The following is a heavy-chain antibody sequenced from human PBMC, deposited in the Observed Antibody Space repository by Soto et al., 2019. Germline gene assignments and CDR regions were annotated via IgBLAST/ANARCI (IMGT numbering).Heavy chain of an antibody. V-gene: IGHV2-5*02. CDR2: IFWDDDK. J-gene: IGHJ4*02. CDR3: AHRYRGYSCYFDQ. D-gene: IGHD2-15*01. CDR1: GFSLSTRGVC. Sequence: QITLKESGPTLVKPTQTLTLTCSCSGFSLSTRGVCVGWLRQPPGAALEWLALIFWDDDKWYNPSRRSRLTSTEDTSKNQVVRTMTNMDTVDTATYYCAHRYRGYSCYFDQWCQGTLVTVSS.